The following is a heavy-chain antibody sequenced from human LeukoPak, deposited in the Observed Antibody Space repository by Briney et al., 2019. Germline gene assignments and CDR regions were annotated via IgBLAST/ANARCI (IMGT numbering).Heavy chain of an antibody. V-gene: IGHV3-9*01. Sequence: GGSLRLSCAASGFSFDDYAMHWVRQAPGQGLEWVSGISWNSGSIVYADSVKGRFTISRDNPENSLFLQMNSLRAEDTALYYCAKAAEQWEDYYLDYWGQGTLVTVSS. CDR3: AKAAEQWEDYYLDY. CDR1: GFSFDDYA. D-gene: IGHD1-26*01. J-gene: IGHJ4*02. CDR2: ISWNSGSI.